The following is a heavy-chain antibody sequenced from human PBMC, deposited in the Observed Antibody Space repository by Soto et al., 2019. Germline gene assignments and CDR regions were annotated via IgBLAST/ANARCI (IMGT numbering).Heavy chain of an antibody. CDR2: IGSRTSDI. CDR1: GFTLSRHT. D-gene: IGHD3-22*01. Sequence: GSLRLSCAASGFTLSRHTMNWVRQAPGKGLEWVSFIGSRTSDIYYADSVKGRFTISRDNAKNSLYLDLTRLRAEDTAVYFCVRDYYDTSGYPNTFDMWGQGTMVTVSS. J-gene: IGHJ3*02. CDR3: VRDYYDTSGYPNTFDM. V-gene: IGHV3-21*01.